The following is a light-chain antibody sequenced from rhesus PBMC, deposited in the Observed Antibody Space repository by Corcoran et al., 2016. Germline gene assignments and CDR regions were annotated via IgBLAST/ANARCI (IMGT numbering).Light chain of an antibody. Sequence: DIQMTQSPSSLSASVGDRVTITCRASQGISNWLAWYQQKPGKAPKLLSYRASNLETGVPSRFSGSGSGTEFTLTISSLQPEDIAKYYCQQHDNSPYSFGQGTKVEIK. CDR2: RAS. CDR1: QGISNW. V-gene: IGKV1-69*01. J-gene: IGKJ2*01. CDR3: QQHDNSPYS.